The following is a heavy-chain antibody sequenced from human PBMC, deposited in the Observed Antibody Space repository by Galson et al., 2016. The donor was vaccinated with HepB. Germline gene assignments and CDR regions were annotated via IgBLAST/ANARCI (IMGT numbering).Heavy chain of an antibody. CDR2: ISSDVTNK. J-gene: IGHJ4*02. CDR1: GFTFSNTP. Sequence: SLRLSCAASGFTFSNTPMHWVRQPPGKGLEWVAHISSDVTNKYYADSVKGRFTISRDNSKNTLFLQLNSLGPADTAVHYCARGLGAVFDYWGQGTLVTVSS. D-gene: IGHD1-26*01. V-gene: IGHV3-30*04. CDR3: ARGLGAVFDY.